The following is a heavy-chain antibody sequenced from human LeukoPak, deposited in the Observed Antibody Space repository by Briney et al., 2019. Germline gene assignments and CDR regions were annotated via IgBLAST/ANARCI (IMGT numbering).Heavy chain of an antibody. CDR1: GGTFSNYG. CDR2: IIPIFGTA. J-gene: IGHJ4*02. Sequence: GASVTVSCTASGGTFSNYGISWVRQAPGQGLEWMGGIIPIFGTANYAQKFQGRVTITADESTSTAYMELSSLRSEDTAVYYCARKWGYDTSGYYYSYWGQGTLVTVSS. CDR3: ARKWGYDTSGYYYSY. V-gene: IGHV1-69*13. D-gene: IGHD3-22*01.